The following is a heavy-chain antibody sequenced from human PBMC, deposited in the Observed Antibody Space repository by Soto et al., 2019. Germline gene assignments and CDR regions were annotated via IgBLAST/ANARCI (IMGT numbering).Heavy chain of an antibody. CDR3: ARGGGGLYYDSSGYPFFQH. CDR1: GGTFSSYA. V-gene: IGHV1-69*13. D-gene: IGHD3-22*01. J-gene: IGHJ1*01. CDR2: IIPIFGTA. Sequence: SVKVSCKASGGTFSSYAISWVRQAPGQGLERMGGIIPIFGTANYAQKFQGRVTITADESTSTAYMELSSLRSEDTAVYYCARGGGGLYYDSSGYPFFQHWGQGTLVTVSS.